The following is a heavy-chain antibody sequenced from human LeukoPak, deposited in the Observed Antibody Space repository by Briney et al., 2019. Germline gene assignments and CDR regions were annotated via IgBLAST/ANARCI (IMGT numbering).Heavy chain of an antibody. Sequence: ASVNVSCKISGDIPFELSVHWVRQAPGKGPEWMGTFDPEDGEAFYAQRFQGRVTLTEDTSRETAYMELSSLRSEDTAVYYCATALGGLRECSVTSCYLDYWGQGTLVTVSS. D-gene: IGHD2-2*01. CDR2: FDPEDGEA. CDR1: GDIPFELS. V-gene: IGHV1-24*01. J-gene: IGHJ4*02. CDR3: ATALGGLRECSVTSCYLDY.